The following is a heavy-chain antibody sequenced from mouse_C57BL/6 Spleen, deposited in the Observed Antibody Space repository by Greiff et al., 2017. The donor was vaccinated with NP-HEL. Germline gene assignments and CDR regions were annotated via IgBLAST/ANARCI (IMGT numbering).Heavy chain of an antibody. CDR1: GFTFSSYG. V-gene: IGHV5-6*02. CDR2: ISSGGSYT. Sequence: DVMLVESGGDLVKPGGSLKLSCAASGFTFSSYGMSWVRQTPDKRLEWVATISSGGSYTYYPDSVKGRFTISRDKAKNTLYLQMSSLKSEDTDMYYCARVDGYHLGDWGKGATLTVSS. J-gene: IGHJ2*01. D-gene: IGHD2-3*01. CDR3: ARVDGYHLGD.